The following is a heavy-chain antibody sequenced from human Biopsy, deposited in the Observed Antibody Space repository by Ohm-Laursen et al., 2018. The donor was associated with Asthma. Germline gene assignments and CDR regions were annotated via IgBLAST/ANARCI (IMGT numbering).Heavy chain of an antibody. V-gene: IGHV1-69*01. CDR2: IIPMYGVP. D-gene: IGHD3-16*01. CDR1: GYTFIGYH. CDR3: ARVDAIMISGDFYFYSGFDL. J-gene: IGHJ6*02. Sequence: SSVKVSCKTSGYTFIGYHIHWVRQAPGQGLEWMGGIIPMYGVPKVAQKFQVRVTITADESTSTAYMEMSSLRSEDTAVYYCARVDAIMISGDFYFYSGFDLWGQGTTVRVSS.